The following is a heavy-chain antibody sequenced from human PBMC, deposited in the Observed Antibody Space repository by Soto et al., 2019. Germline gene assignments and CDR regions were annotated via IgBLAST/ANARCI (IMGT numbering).Heavy chain of an antibody. CDR1: GGTFSSYA. Sequence: QVQLVQYGAEVKKPGSSVKVSCKASGGTFSSYAISWVRQAPGQGLEWMGGIIPIFGTADYAQKFQGRVKIPEDESTITAYMELSSLRSEDTAVYYCASHYDSSGDYYRGLDYWGQGTLVTVSS. CDR2: IIPIFGTA. V-gene: IGHV1-69*12. D-gene: IGHD3-22*01. CDR3: ASHYDSSGDYYRGLDY. J-gene: IGHJ4*02.